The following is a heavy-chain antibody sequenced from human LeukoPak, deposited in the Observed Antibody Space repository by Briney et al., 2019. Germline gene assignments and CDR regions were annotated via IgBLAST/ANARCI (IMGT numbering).Heavy chain of an antibody. CDR1: GFTVSSNY. CDR3: ASRYYDSSGYYYGIDY. J-gene: IGHJ4*02. D-gene: IGHD3-22*01. V-gene: IGHV3-53*04. Sequence: GGSLRLSCAASGFTVSSNYMSWVRQAPGKGLEWVSVIYSGGSTYYAGSVKGRFTISRHNSKNTLYLQMNSLRAEDTAVYYCASRYYDSSGYYYGIDYWGQGTLVTVSS. CDR2: IYSGGST.